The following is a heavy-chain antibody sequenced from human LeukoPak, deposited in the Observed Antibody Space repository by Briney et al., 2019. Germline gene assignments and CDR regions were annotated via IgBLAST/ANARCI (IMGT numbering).Heavy chain of an antibody. CDR1: GGSVSGYY. J-gene: IGHJ6*02. CDR3: ASRGDPRSSGYYHATNYYGMDV. V-gene: IGHV4-34*01. Sequence: PSETLSLACGVYGGSVSGYYWNWIRQPPGKGLEWIGEINHSGSTSYNPSLKSRVTISLDTSKNQFSLKQRSVTAADTAVYYCASRGDPRSSGYYHATNYYGMDVWGQGTTVTVSS. CDR2: INHSGST. D-gene: IGHD3-22*01.